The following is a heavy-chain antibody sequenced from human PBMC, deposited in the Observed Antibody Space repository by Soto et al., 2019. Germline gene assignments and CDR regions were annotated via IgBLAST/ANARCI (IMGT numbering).Heavy chain of an antibody. V-gene: IGHV3-23*04. D-gene: IGHD2-15*01. J-gene: IGHJ4*02. CDR3: ATLKISGRGDTCYSEYHDY. Sequence: DEQLVESGGDLVQPGGSLRLSCAASGFVFRTNAMSWVRQRPGQGLEWVSAIRGSGDNTYYADSVKGRFYISRDNSKNTMLRQRNSRRAEDTAMYSCATLKISGRGDTCYSEYHDYWGQGALVTVSS. CDR1: GFVFRTNA. CDR2: IRGSGDNT.